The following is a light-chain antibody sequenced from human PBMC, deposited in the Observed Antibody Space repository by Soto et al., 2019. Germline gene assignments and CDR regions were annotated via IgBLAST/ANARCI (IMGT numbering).Light chain of an antibody. Sequence: DIKMTQSPSTLSASVGDXVTITCRASQSISSWLAWYQQKPGKAPKLLIYAASTLQSGVPSRFSGSGSGTDFTLTISSLQAEDVAVYYCQQYYSTPRTFGQGTKVDIK. CDR3: QQYYSTPRT. CDR2: AAS. V-gene: IGKV1-5*01. CDR1: QSISSW. J-gene: IGKJ1*01.